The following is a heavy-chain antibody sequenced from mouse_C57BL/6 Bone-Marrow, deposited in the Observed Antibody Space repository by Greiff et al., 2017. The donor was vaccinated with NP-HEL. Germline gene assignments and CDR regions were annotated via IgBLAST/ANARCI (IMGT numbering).Heavy chain of an antibody. CDR1: GFTFSSYG. Sequence: EVKLMESGGDLVKPGGSLKLSCAASGFTFSSYGMSWVRQTPDKRLEWVATISSGGSYTYYPDSVKGRFTISRDNAKNTLYMQMSSLKSEDTAMYYWARHEGHYYGSSYGAMDYWGQGTSVTVSS. V-gene: IGHV5-6*01. CDR2: ISSGGSYT. CDR3: ARHEGHYYGSSYGAMDY. D-gene: IGHD1-1*01. J-gene: IGHJ4*01.